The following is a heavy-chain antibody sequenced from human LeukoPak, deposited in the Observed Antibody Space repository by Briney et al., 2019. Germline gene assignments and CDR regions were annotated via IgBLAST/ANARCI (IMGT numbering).Heavy chain of an antibody. CDR3: GGLVNWNDDYFDY. CDR2: IYYSGST. J-gene: IGHJ4*02. D-gene: IGHD1-1*01. V-gene: IGHV4-59*01. CDR1: GGSISSYY. Sequence: SETLSLTCTVSGGSISSYYWSWIRQPPGKGLEWIGYIYYSGSTNYNPSLKSGVTISVDKSKNQFSLKLSSVTAADTAVYYCGGLVNWNDDYFDYWGQGTLVTVSS.